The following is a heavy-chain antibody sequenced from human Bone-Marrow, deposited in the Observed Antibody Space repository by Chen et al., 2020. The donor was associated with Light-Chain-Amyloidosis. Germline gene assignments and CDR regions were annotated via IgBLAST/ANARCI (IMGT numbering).Heavy chain of an antibody. Sequence: EVQLVEPGGGLVQPGGSLRLSCAAFGYTFSSFEMTWVRQVPGKGLDWVSYISGSGGTIYYADSVKGRFTISRDNAKNSLYLQMNSLRAEETTVYYCARGPIAAAFVGYFDYWGQGTLVTVSS. CDR3: ARGPIAAAFVGYFDY. CDR2: ISGSGGTI. CDR1: GYTFSSFE. J-gene: IGHJ4*02. V-gene: IGHV3-48*03. D-gene: IGHD6-13*01.